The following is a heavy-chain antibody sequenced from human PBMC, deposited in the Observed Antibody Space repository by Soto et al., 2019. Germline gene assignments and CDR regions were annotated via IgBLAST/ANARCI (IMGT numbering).Heavy chain of an antibody. CDR2: TYYRSKWYN. D-gene: IGHD3-9*01. J-gene: IGHJ4*02. Sequence: SQTLSLTCAISGDSVSSNSAAWNWIRQSPSRGLEWLGRTYYRSKWYNDYEVSVKSRVTINPDTSKNQFSLQLNSVTPEDTAVYYCARGSAPSFYILTGYPDYWGQGTLVTVSS. CDR1: GDSVSSNSAA. V-gene: IGHV6-1*01. CDR3: ARGSAPSFYILTGYPDY.